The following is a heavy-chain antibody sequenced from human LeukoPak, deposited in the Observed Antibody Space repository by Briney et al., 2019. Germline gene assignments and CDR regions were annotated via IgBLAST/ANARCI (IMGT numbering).Heavy chain of an antibody. J-gene: IGHJ6*03. CDR1: GFTFSSYW. D-gene: IGHD6-6*01. CDR3: AASIADTGAYYYYYMDV. V-gene: IGHV3-74*01. Sequence: PGGSLRLSCAASGFTFSSYWMHWVRQAPGKGLVWVSRINSDGSSTSHADSVKGRFTISRDNARNTLYLQMNSLRAEDTAVYYCAASIADTGAYYYYYMDVWGKGTTVTVSS. CDR2: INSDGSST.